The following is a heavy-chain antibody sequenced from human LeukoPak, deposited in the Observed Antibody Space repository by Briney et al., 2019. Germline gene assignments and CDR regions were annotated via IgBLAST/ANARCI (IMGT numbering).Heavy chain of an antibody. CDR2: IGKAGDT. V-gene: IGHV3-13*04. CDR3: ARGALGFDY. J-gene: IGHJ4*02. CDR1: GFIFSSYD. Sequence: GGSLRLSCAAYGFIFSSYDMHWVRQATGKGLEWVSGIGKAGDTYYAGSVKGRFTISRENAKSSLYLQMNSLRAGDTAVYYCARGALGFDYWGQGTLVTVSS.